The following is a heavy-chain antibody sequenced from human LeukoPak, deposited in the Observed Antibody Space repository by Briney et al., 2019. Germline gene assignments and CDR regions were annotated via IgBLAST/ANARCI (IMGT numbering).Heavy chain of an antibody. CDR3: ARKVGATFYYYGMDV. J-gene: IGHJ6*02. V-gene: IGHV4-31*03. CDR2: IYYSGST. CDR1: GGSISSGGYY. Sequence: SQTLSLTCTVSGGSISSGGYYWSWIRQHPGKGLEWIGYIYYSGSTYYNPSLKSRVTISVDTSKNQFSLKLSSVTAADTAVYYCARKVGATFYYYGMDVWGQGTTVTVSS. D-gene: IGHD1-26*01.